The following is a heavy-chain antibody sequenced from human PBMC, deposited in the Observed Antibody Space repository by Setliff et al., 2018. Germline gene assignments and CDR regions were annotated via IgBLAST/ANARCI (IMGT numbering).Heavy chain of an antibody. CDR3: ARVRRDTNCLDF. V-gene: IGHV4-61*09. Sequence: KPSETLSLTCSVSGGSIMSASHFWSWIRQPAGKGLEWIGHIYPSGTSDHNPSLKSRVTTSIDTSKDQFSPRLRSVTAADTAVYFCARVRRDTNCLDFWGQGTLVTVSS. CDR2: IYPSGTS. J-gene: IGHJ4*02. D-gene: IGHD7-27*01. CDR1: GGSIMSASHF.